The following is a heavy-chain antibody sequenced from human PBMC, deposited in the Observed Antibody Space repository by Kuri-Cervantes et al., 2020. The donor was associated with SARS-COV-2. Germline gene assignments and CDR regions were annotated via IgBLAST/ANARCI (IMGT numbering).Heavy chain of an antibody. V-gene: IGHV4-30-2*01. CDR3: ARGRGSGRFDY. Sequence: SCAVYGGSFSGYSWSWIRQPPGKGLEWIGYIYHSGSTYYNPSLKSRVTISVDRSKNQFSLKLSSVTAADTAVYYCARGRGSGRFDYWGQGTLVTVSS. CDR1: GGSFSGYS. D-gene: IGHD3-10*01. J-gene: IGHJ4*02. CDR2: IYHSGST.